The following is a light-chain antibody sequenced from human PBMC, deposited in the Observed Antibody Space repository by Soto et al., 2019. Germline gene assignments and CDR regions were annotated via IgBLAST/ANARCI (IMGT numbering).Light chain of an antibody. CDR3: QHYSTPSIT. J-gene: IGKJ4*01. CDR1: ENIFKF. V-gene: IGKV1-5*01. Sequence: DIQLIQSPATLSASVGDRITITCRASENIFKFLAWYQQRSGRAPNLLIYAASDLETGVPSRFSGRGSGTEFTLTIDRLQPDDSATYYCQHYSTPSITFGGGTKVDVK. CDR2: AAS.